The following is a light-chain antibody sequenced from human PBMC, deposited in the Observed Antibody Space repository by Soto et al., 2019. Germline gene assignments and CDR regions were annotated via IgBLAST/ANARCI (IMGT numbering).Light chain of an antibody. J-gene: IGLJ1*01. V-gene: IGLV2-14*01. CDR1: SSDVGYYNY. Sequence: QSALTQPASVSGSPGQSITISCTGTSSDVGYYNYVSWYQQHPGKAPKLMIYEVNNRPSGVSNRFSGSKSGNTASLTISGLQAEDEADYYCNSYSTSTTYVFGTGTKLTVL. CDR3: NSYSTSTTYV. CDR2: EVN.